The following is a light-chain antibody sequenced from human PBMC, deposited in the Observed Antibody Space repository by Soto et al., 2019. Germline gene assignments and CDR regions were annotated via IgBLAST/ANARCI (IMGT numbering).Light chain of an antibody. CDR3: QQYGSSLFT. Sequence: DIVLTQSPGTLSLSPGERATLSCRASQSVSSKYLAWYQQKPGHAPRVLIYGTSIRASGVPERFSGGGSGTDFTLTITRLEPEDFAVYYCQQYGSSLFTFGPGTKVDFK. J-gene: IGKJ3*01. CDR2: GTS. CDR1: QSVSSKY. V-gene: IGKV3-20*01.